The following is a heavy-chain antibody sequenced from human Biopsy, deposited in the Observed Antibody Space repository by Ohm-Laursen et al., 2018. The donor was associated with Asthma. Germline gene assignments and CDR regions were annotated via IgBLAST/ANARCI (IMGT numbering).Heavy chain of an antibody. V-gene: IGHV4-30-4*01. J-gene: IGHJ5*02. CDR1: GGSISSGDSY. CDR2: IYYSGST. Sequence: TLSLTCTVSGGSISSGDSYWSWIRQPPGKGLEWIGYIYYSGSTYYNPSLKSRVTISVDTSKNQFSLKLSSVTAADTAVYYCARDLSFYDSSGYYRRWFDPWGQGTLVTVSS. D-gene: IGHD3-22*01. CDR3: ARDLSFYDSSGYYRRWFDP.